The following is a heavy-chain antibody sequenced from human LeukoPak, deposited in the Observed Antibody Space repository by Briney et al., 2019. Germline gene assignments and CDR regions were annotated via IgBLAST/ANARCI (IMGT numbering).Heavy chain of an antibody. J-gene: IGHJ6*03. Sequence: PGGSLRLSCAASGFTFSSYNMNWVRQAPGKGLEWVSSISSSSSYIYYADSVKGRFTISRDNAKNSLYLQMNSLRAEDTAVYYCAKGPRMITFGGAQYYYYYMDVWGKGTTVTISS. CDR3: AKGPRMITFGGAQYYYYYMDV. D-gene: IGHD3-16*01. V-gene: IGHV3-21*01. CDR2: ISSSSSYI. CDR1: GFTFSSYN.